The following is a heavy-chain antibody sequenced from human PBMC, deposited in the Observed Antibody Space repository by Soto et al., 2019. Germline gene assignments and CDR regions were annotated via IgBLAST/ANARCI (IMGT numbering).Heavy chain of an antibody. Sequence: ETLSLTCTVSGGSISSYYWSWIRQPPGKGLEWIGYIYYSGSTNYNPSLKSRVTISVDTSKNQFSLKLSSVTAADTAVYYCARGYYYGSGSYWENYYYYYGMDVWGQGTTVTVSS. CDR3: ARGYYYGSGSYWENYYYYYGMDV. J-gene: IGHJ6*02. V-gene: IGHV4-59*01. CDR1: GGSISSYY. D-gene: IGHD3-10*01. CDR2: IYYSGST.